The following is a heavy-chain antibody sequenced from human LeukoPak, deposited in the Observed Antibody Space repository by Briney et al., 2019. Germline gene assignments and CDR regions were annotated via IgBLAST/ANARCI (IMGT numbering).Heavy chain of an antibody. J-gene: IGHJ3*02. Sequence: GGSLRLSCAASGFTFSSYSMNWVRQAPGKGLEWVSSISSSSSYIYYADSVKGRFTISRDNAKNSLYLQMNSLRAEDTAVYYCARDHYYYDSSGVYAFDIWGQGTMVTVSS. CDR2: ISSSSSYI. CDR1: GFTFSSYS. V-gene: IGHV3-21*04. CDR3: ARDHYYYDSSGVYAFDI. D-gene: IGHD3-22*01.